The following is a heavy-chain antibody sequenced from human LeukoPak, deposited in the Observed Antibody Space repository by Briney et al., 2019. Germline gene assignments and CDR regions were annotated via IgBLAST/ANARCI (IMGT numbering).Heavy chain of an antibody. D-gene: IGHD3-22*01. J-gene: IGHJ4*02. CDR3: ARNHHDSSGYADSYFFDY. CDR2: IYYSGST. Sequence: PSETLSLTCTVSGGSISSGDFYWSWIRQPPGKGLEWIGYIYYSGSTYYNPSLKSRVTISVDTSTNQFSLKLSSVTAADTAVYYCARNHHDSSGYADSYFFDYWGQGTLVTVSS. V-gene: IGHV4-30-4*01. CDR1: GGSISSGDFY.